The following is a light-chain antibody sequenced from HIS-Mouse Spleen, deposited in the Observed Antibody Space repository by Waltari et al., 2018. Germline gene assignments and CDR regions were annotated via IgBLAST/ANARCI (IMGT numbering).Light chain of an antibody. V-gene: IGLV3-10*01. CDR3: YSTDSSGNHRV. J-gene: IGLJ2*01. CDR2: EDS. CDR1: ALPKKY. Sequence: SYELTQPPSVSVSPGQTARITCSGDALPKKYAYWYQQKSGQAPVLVINEDSKRPSGSPERFAGSSSGTMATLTISGAQVEDEADYYCYSTDSSGNHRVFGGGTKLTVL.